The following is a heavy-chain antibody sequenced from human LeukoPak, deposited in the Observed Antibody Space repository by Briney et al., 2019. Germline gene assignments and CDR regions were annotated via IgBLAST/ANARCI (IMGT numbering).Heavy chain of an antibody. CDR1: GVSISSYY. Sequence: SETLSLTCTVSGVSISSYYWSWIRQPPGKGLEWVGYIYYSGSTNYKPSLKSRVTISVDKSKNQLFLKLSTVTAADTAVYYCAGALNSGYDHDRHFDYWGQGTLFSVSS. CDR2: IYYSGST. V-gene: IGHV4-59*12. CDR3: AGALNSGYDHDRHFDY. D-gene: IGHD5-12*01. J-gene: IGHJ4*02.